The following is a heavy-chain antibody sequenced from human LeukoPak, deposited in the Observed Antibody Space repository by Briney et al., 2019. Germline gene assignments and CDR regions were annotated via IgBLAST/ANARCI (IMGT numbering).Heavy chain of an antibody. V-gene: IGHV3-48*01. CDR1: GFTFSTSS. Sequence: GGSLRLSCAASGFTFSTSSMNWVRQTPGKGQEWISYNRGSSTTIYYADSVKGRFTITRDNDKNSLYLQMSSLRAEDTAVYYCASRVFDYWGQGTLVTVSS. CDR3: ASRVFDY. J-gene: IGHJ4*02. D-gene: IGHD5-24*01. CDR2: NRGSSTTI.